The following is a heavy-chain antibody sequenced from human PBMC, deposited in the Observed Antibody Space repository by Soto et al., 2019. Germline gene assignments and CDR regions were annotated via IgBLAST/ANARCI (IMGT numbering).Heavy chain of an antibody. CDR1: GYTFTSYG. CDR3: ARDRGIGIRYFDWLFHFDY. J-gene: IGHJ4*02. D-gene: IGHD3-9*01. CDR2: ISAYNGNT. Sequence: ASVKVSCKASGYTFTSYGISWVRQAPGQGPEWMGWISAYNGNTNYAQKLQGRVTMTTDTSTSTAYMELRSLRSDDTAVYYCARDRGIGIRYFDWLFHFDYWGQGTLVTVSS. V-gene: IGHV1-18*01.